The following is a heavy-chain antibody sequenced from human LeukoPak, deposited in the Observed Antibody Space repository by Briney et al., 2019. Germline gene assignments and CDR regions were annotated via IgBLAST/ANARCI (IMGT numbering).Heavy chain of an antibody. V-gene: IGHV1-69*05. D-gene: IGHD3-10*01. Sequence: ASVKVSCKASGGTFSSYAISWVRQAPGQGLEWMGGIIPIFGTANYAQKFQGRVTITTDECTSTAYMELSSLRSEDTAVYYCAREPSITMVRGEQNYYYYYMDVWGKGTTVTVSS. CDR3: AREPSITMVRGEQNYYYYYMDV. CDR2: IIPIFGTA. CDR1: GGTFSSYA. J-gene: IGHJ6*03.